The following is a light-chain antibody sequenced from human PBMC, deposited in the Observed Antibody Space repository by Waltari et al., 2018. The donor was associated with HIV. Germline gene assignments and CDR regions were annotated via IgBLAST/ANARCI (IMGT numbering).Light chain of an antibody. V-gene: IGLV3-25*03. CDR1: PLPTQY. CDR2: KDS. J-gene: IGLJ2*01. CDR3: QSADSSGTYV. Sequence: SYELTQPPSVSVSPGQTATITCSGDPLPTQYGYWYQQKSGQAPLLVIYKDSERPSGIPERFSGSTSGTTVTLTINGVQAEDEADYYCQSADSSGTYVFGGGTKLTVL.